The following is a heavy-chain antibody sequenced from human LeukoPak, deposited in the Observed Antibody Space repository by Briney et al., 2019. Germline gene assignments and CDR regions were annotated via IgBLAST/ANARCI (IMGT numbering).Heavy chain of an antibody. CDR2: INHSGST. V-gene: IGHV4-34*01. Sequence: SETLSLTCAVYGGSFSGYYWGWIRQPPGKGLEWIGEINHSGSTNYNPSLKSRVTISGDTSKNQFSLKLSSVTAADTAVYYCARALGYCSSTSCYIDYWGQGTLVTVSS. J-gene: IGHJ4*02. CDR3: ARALGYCSSTSCYIDY. CDR1: GGSFSGYY. D-gene: IGHD2-2*02.